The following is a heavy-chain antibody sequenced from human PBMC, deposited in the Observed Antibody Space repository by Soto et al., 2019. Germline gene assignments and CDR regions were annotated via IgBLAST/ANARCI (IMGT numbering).Heavy chain of an antibody. CDR3: ARDPNPYYYDSSGSY. D-gene: IGHD3-22*01. CDR1: GGSMRSYY. Sequence: ASETLSLTCTVSGGSMRSYYWSWIRQPPGKGLDWIGYIYYSGSTNYNPSLKSRVTISLDTSKNQFSLKLSSVTAADTAVYYCARDPNPYYYDSSGSYWGQGTLVTSPQ. J-gene: IGHJ4*02. CDR2: IYYSGST. V-gene: IGHV4-59*01.